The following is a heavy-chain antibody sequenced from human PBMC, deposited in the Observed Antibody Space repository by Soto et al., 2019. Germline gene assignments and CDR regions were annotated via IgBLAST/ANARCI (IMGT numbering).Heavy chain of an antibody. V-gene: IGHV5-10-1*01. D-gene: IGHD3-3*01. CDR1: GSSFTSRW. J-gene: IGHJ6*02. Sequence: GESLKISCKAYGSSFTSRWITCVRQMPGKGLEGMGRIDPSDSYTSYNPSVQGPVTISVDKSIDTIYLRWSSLKVSDSARYYGGGHGGGRVAMSGFNGMDVWGQGTTVTASS. CDR2: IDPSDSYT. CDR3: GGHGGGRVAMSGFNGMDV.